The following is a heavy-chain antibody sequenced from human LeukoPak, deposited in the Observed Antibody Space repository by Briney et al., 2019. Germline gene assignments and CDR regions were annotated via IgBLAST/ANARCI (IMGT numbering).Heavy chain of an antibody. V-gene: IGHV3-23*01. CDR3: ARSSSGYYYYYGMDV. CDR1: GFTFTSYS. J-gene: IGHJ6*02. CDR2: TSDRGDYT. Sequence: GSLRLSCAASGFTFTSYSMSWVRQAPGKGLEWVSGTSDRGDYTYYADSVKGRFTISRDNSKNTLYLQMNSLRAEDTAVYYCARSSSGYYYYYGMDVWGQGTTVTVSS. D-gene: IGHD3-22*01.